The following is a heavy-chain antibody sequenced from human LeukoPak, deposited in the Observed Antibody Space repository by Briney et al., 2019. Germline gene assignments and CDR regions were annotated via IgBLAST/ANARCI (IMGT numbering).Heavy chain of an antibody. CDR3: ARDGAVATAGKSPDS. J-gene: IGHJ4*02. Sequence: ASVKVSCKASGYTFTSYYMHWVRQAPGQGLEWMGIINPSGGSTSYAQKFQGRITMTRVTATNTLYMELSSLRSEDTAVYYCARDGAVATAGKSPDSWGPGTLVT. D-gene: IGHD6-13*01. CDR1: GYTFTSYY. CDR2: INPSGGST. V-gene: IGHV1-46*01.